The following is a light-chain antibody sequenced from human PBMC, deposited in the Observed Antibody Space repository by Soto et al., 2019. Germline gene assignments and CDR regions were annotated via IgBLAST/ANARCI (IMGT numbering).Light chain of an antibody. Sequence: LTQPASVSGSPGQSITISWTGTSSDVGAYYSVSWYQHHPGKAPKLIIYGVTNRPSGVSNRFSGSKSGNTASLTISGLQAEDEADYPCSSYTSGSSHYVFGTGTKVTVL. CDR1: SSDVGAYYS. V-gene: IGLV2-14*01. CDR2: GVT. J-gene: IGLJ1*01. CDR3: SSYTSGSSHYV.